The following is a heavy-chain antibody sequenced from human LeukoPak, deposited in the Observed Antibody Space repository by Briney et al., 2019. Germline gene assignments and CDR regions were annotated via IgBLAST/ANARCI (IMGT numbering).Heavy chain of an antibody. D-gene: IGHD3-10*01. J-gene: IGHJ4*02. CDR3: AKRFGELFPPRGAFDY. Sequence: GGSLRLSCAASGFTFSSYAMSWVRQAPGKGLEWVSAISDSDGSTYHADSVTGRFTISRDNSKNTLYLQMNSLRAEDTAVYYCAKRFGELFPPRGAFDYWGQGTLVTVSS. V-gene: IGHV3-23*01. CDR1: GFTFSSYA. CDR2: ISDSDGST.